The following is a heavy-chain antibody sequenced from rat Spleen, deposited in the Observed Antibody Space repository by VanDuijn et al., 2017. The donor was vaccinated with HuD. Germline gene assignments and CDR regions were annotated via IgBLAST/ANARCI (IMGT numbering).Heavy chain of an antibody. J-gene: IGHJ2*01. D-gene: IGHD1-2*01. Sequence: EVQLVESGGGLVQPGRSMKLSCAASGFTFSDYYMAWVRQAPKKGLEWVASISYEGSSTYYGDSVKGRFTISRDNAKSTLYLQMNSLRSEDTATYYCARHGGSYGDYWGQGVMVTVSS. CDR1: GFTFSDYY. CDR3: ARHGGSYGDY. CDR2: ISYEGSST. V-gene: IGHV5-22*01.